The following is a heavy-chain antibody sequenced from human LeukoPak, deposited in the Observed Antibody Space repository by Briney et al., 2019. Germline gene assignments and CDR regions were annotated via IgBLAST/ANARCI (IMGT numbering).Heavy chain of an antibody. CDR1: GYTFTSYD. J-gene: IGHJ4*02. V-gene: IGHV1-8*01. CDR2: MNPNSGNT. CDR3: ARHQVGSHYYDSSGYPAEFDY. Sequence: ASVKVSCKASGYTFTSYDINWVRQATGQGLKWMGWMNPNSGNTGYAQKFQGRVTMTRNTSISTAYMELSSLRSEDTAVYYCARHQVGSHYYDSSGYPAEFDYWGQGALVTVSS. D-gene: IGHD3-22*01.